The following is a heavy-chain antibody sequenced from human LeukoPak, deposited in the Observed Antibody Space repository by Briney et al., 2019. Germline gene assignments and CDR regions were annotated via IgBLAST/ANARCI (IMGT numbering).Heavy chain of an antibody. CDR2: IVPIFGTA. Sequence: GASVTVSCKASGGTFSSYAISWVRQAPGQGLEWMGGIVPIFGTANYAQKFQGRVTTTTDESTSTAYMELSSLRSEDTAVYYCARGPQNWDIVVVPAAPSFDYWGQGTLVSVSS. V-gene: IGHV1-69*05. J-gene: IGHJ4*02. CDR3: ARGPQNWDIVVVPAAPSFDY. D-gene: IGHD2-2*01. CDR1: GGTFSSYA.